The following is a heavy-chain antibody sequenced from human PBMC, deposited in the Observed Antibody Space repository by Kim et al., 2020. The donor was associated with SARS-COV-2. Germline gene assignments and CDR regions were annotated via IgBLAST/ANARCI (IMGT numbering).Heavy chain of an antibody. CDR2: ISWNSGSI. V-gene: IGHV3-9*01. D-gene: IGHD2-21*01. CDR1: GFSFDDCA. CDR3: VQDMHLHCVGTSCHTIDY. J-gene: IGHJ4*02. Sequence: GGSLRLSCVASGFSFDDCAMHWVRQVPGKGLEWVAGISWNSGSIGYPDSVRGRFTISRDNARNFLFLQMNSLRREDTALYYCVQDMHLHCVGTSCHTIDYWGERALVTVSS.